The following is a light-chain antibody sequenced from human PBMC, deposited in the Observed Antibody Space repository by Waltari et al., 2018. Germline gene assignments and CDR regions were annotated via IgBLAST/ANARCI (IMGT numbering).Light chain of an antibody. CDR2: DVN. V-gene: IGLV2-14*03. Sequence: QSALTHPASVSGSPGQSITMSCTGTPSAIGGSKHVSCYQQQPGKAPKVVIYDVNKRPSGVPNRFSASKSGNTASLTISGLQPEDEAEYYCTSYSDNSASPYVFGTGTKVTV. CDR3: TSYSDNSASPYV. J-gene: IGLJ1*01. CDR1: PSAIGGSKH.